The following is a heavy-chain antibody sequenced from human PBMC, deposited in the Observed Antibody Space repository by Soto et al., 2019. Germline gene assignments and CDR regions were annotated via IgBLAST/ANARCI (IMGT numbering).Heavy chain of an antibody. CDR2: IYSGGST. Sequence: EVQLVESGGGLVQPGGSLRLSCAASGFTVSSNYMRWVRQAPGKGLEWVSVIYSGGSTYYADSVKGRFTISRDNSKNTLYLHMNSLRAEDTAVYYCARLRYFDWSNDYWGQGTLVTVSS. V-gene: IGHV3-66*01. CDR3: ARLRYFDWSNDY. D-gene: IGHD3-9*01. CDR1: GFTVSSNY. J-gene: IGHJ4*02.